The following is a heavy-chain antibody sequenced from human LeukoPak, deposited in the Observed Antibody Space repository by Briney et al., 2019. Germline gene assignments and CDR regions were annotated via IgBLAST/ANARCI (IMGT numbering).Heavy chain of an antibody. CDR2: IDPSDSYT. D-gene: IGHD1-1*01. CDR1: GYSFTSNW. J-gene: IGHJ5*02. CDR3: ARQPEGTWFDP. Sequence: VESLKISCKGSGYSFTSNWISWVRQMPGKGLEWMGRIDPSDSYTNYSPSFQGHVTISADKSISTAYLQWSSLKASDTAMYYCARQPEGTWFDPWGQGTLVTVSS. V-gene: IGHV5-10-1*01.